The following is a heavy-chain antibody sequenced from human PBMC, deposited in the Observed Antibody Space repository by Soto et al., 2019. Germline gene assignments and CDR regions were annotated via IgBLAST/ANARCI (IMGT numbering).Heavy chain of an antibody. CDR1: GFTFSSYG. CDR2: IWYDGSNK. D-gene: IGHD2-2*02. J-gene: IGHJ5*02. V-gene: IGHV3-33*08. CDR3: ARDALGYCSSTSCYKGWFDP. Sequence: GGSLRLSCAASGFTFSSYGMHWVRQAPGKGLEWVAVIWYDGSNKYYADSVKGRFTISRDNSKNTLYLQMNSLRAEDTAVYYCARDALGYCSSTSCYKGWFDPWGQGTLVTVSS.